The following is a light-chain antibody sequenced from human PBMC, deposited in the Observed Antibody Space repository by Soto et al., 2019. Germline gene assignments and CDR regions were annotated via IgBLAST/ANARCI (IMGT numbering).Light chain of an antibody. CDR3: QQYNNSPHT. CDR1: QSVSSN. V-gene: IGKV3-15*01. CDR2: GAS. J-gene: IGKJ1*01. Sequence: EIVMTQSPATLSVSPGERATLSCRASQSVSSNLAWYQQKPGQAPRLLMYGASTRHTGIPARFSGSGSGTEFTLTISSLQSEDFAVYYCQQYNNSPHTFGQGTKVEIK.